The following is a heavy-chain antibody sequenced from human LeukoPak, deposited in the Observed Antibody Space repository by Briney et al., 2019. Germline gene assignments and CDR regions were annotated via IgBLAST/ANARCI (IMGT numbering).Heavy chain of an antibody. CDR2: MNPNSGNT. D-gene: IGHD6-25*01. V-gene: IGHV1-8*02. Sequence: ASVKVSCKASGGTFSSYAISWVRQATGQGLEWMGWMNPNSGNTGYAQKFQGRVTMTRNTSISTAYMELSSLRSEDTAVYYCAVAAVDYWGQGTLVTVSS. CDR1: GGTFSSYA. J-gene: IGHJ4*02. CDR3: AVAAVDY.